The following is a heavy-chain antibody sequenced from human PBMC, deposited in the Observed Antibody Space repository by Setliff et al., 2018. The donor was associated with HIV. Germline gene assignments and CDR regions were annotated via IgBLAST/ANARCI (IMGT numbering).Heavy chain of an antibody. CDR1: GGSISSSSYY. Sequence: SETLSLTCTVSGGSISSSSYYWGWIRQSPGKGLEWIGAVDYSGTTYYNPSLKSRLTISVDTSKNLFSLRVTSVTAADTAVYYCARHVPDYDFWSGSPAHYYYYYMDVWGKGTTVTVSS. V-gene: IGHV4-39*01. CDR3: ARHVPDYDFWSGSPAHYYYYYMDV. D-gene: IGHD3-3*01. CDR2: VDYSGTT. J-gene: IGHJ6*04.